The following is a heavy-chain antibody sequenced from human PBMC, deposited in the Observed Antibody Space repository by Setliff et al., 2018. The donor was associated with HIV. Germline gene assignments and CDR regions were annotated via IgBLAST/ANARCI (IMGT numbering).Heavy chain of an antibody. Sequence: ASVKVSCKASGYGFTRKIIHWVRQAPGQRLEWMGWINVGSGNTKYSLRFQDRVTLTRDTSARTVYMELSSLKSEDTAVYYCARVRCSGANCFNWFDFWGQGTPVTV. V-gene: IGHV1-3*01. CDR1: GYGFTRKI. CDR2: INVGSGNT. D-gene: IGHD2-15*01. J-gene: IGHJ5*01. CDR3: ARVRCSGANCFNWFDF.